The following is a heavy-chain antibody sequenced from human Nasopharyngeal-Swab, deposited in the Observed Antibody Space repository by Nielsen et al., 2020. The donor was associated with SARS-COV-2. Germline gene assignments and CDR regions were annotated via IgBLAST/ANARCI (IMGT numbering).Heavy chain of an antibody. CDR1: GFTFGDYA. J-gene: IGHJ2*01. CDR3: TRVSGSYYGRYFDL. CDR2: IRGKAYDGTT. Sequence: GGSLRLSCTASGFTFGDYAMSWVRQAPGKGLEWVGFIRGKAYDGTTEYAASVKGRSTISRDDSKSIAYLQMNSLKTEDTAVYYCTRVSGSYYGRYFDLWGRGTLVTVSS. V-gene: IGHV3-49*04. D-gene: IGHD1-26*01.